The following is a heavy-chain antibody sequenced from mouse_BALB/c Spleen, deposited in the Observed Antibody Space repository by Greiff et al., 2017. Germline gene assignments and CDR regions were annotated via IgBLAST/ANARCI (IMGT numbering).Heavy chain of an antibody. CDR3: ARDWGYWYFDV. V-gene: IGHV5-6-3*01. CDR2: INSNGGST. CDR1: GFTFSSYG. J-gene: IGHJ1*01. Sequence: DVMLVESGGGLVQPGGSLKLSCAASGFTFSSYGMSWVRQTPDKRLELVATINSNGGSTYYPDSVTGRFTISRDNAKNTLYLQMSSLKSEDTAMYYCARDWGYWYFDVWGAGTTVTVSS.